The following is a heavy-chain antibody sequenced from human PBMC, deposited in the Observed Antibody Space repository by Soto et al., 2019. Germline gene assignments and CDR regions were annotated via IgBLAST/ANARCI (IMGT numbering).Heavy chain of an antibody. CDR1: GGSISSSNFY. Sequence: SETLSLTCGVSGGSISSSNFYWGWFRQPPGKGLEWIGSIRYGGDASYNPSLKSRVTISIDMSKNQFSLSLRSVTAADTAIYYCAKDASCFSCGAWGQGAPVTVSS. J-gene: IGHJ4*02. D-gene: IGHD2-8*01. CDR2: IRYGGDA. CDR3: AKDASCFSCGA. V-gene: IGHV4-39*01.